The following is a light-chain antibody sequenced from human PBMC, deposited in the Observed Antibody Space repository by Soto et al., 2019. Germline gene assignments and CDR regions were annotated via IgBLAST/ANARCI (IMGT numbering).Light chain of an antibody. J-gene: IGKJ3*01. Sequence: DNVMTQSPDSLAVSLGERATINCKSSQRVLYSSNNKDYLAWYQQKPGQPPKLLIYWASTRESGVPDRFSGSGSGTDFTLTINSLQAEDVAVYYCQQYYTTPITFGPGTKVDIK. CDR2: WAS. CDR3: QQYYTTPIT. CDR1: QRVLYSSNNKDY. V-gene: IGKV4-1*01.